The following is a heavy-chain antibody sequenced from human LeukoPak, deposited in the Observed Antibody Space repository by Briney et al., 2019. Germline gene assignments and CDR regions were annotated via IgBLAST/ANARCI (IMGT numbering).Heavy chain of an antibody. J-gene: IGHJ5*02. Sequence: SETLSLTCTVSGGSISNSSYYWGWIRQPPGKGLEWIGSIYYSGSTYYNPSLKSRVTISVDTSKNQFSLKLSVTAADTAVYYCARLNAHSSGWYCPRIGNWFDPWGQGTLVTVSS. V-gene: IGHV4-39*01. CDR3: ARLNAHSSGWYCPRIGNWFDP. CDR1: GGSISNSSYY. D-gene: IGHD6-19*01. CDR2: IYYSGST.